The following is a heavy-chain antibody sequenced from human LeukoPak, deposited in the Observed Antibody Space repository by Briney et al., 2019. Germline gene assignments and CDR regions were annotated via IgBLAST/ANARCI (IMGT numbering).Heavy chain of an antibody. V-gene: IGHV3-7*03. Sequence: GGSLRLSCAASGFALSSHWMTWVRQVPGRGPEWVANVNRDGSETYYLDSVKGRFTISKDNAKNSLYLQMNSLRAEDTALYHCARNNGMDVWGQGTTIIVSS. CDR3: ARNNGMDV. CDR2: VNRDGSET. J-gene: IGHJ6*02. CDR1: GFALSSHW.